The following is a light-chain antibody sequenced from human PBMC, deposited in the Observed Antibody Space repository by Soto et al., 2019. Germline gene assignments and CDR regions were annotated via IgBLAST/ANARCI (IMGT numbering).Light chain of an antibody. CDR2: DAS. V-gene: IGKV3-11*01. Sequence: QSPDTLAVSPGERATLSCRASQSVSSYLAWYQQKPGQSPRLLIYDASNRATGIPARFSGSGSGTDFTLTISSLEPEDFAVYYCQQRSNWRWLTFGGGTNVDI. J-gene: IGKJ4*01. CDR3: QQRSNWRWLT. CDR1: QSVSSY.